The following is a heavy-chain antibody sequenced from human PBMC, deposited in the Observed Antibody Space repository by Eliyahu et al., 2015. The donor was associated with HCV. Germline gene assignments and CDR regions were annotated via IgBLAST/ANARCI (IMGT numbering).Heavy chain of an antibody. CDR3: ARDSRPTADDAFDL. V-gene: IGHV3-33*08. Sequence: QVQLVESGGGVVQPGRSLRLSCVASGFSFSSHGMHWARQAPGKGLEWVAVIQNDGSGEDYADSLKGRFTISRDNSKNTLYLQMNSLRAEDTALYYCARDSRPTADDAFDLWGQGTLVTVSS. CDR1: GFSFSSHG. CDR2: IQNDGSGE. J-gene: IGHJ3*01.